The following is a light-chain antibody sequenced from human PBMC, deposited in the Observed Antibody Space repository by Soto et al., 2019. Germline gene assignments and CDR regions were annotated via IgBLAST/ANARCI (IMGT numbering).Light chain of an antibody. CDR1: SSDVGGFNY. Sequence: QSALAQPASVSGSPGQSITISCTATSSDVGGFNYVSWYQHHPGKAPKLMIYEVTSRPSGVSNRFSGSKPGNTASLTISGLQAEDEADYYCVSYATSTTLYVFGSGTKVTVL. V-gene: IGLV2-14*01. CDR2: EVT. CDR3: VSYATSTTLYV. J-gene: IGLJ1*01.